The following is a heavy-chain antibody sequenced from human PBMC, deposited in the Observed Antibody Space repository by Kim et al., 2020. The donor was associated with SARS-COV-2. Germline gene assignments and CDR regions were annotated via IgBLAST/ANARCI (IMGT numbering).Heavy chain of an antibody. J-gene: IGHJ4*02. CDR1: GGSFSGYY. D-gene: IGHD6-6*01. CDR2: INHSGST. Sequence: SETLSLTCAVYGGSFSGYYWSWIRQPPGKGLEWIGEINHSGSTNYNPSLKSRVTIAVDTSKNQFSLKLSSVTAADTAVYYCRIAARLSYFDYWGQETLV. CDR3: RIAARLSYFDY. V-gene: IGHV4-34*01.